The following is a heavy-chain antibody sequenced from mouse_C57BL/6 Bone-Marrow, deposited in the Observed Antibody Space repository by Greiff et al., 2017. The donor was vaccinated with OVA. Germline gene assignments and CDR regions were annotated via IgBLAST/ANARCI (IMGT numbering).Heavy chain of an antibody. CDR2: ISYDGSN. J-gene: IGHJ3*01. CDR1: GYSITSGYY. CDR3: ARDNHYGNYSPFAY. D-gene: IGHD2-1*01. V-gene: IGHV3-6*01. Sequence: VQLQQSGPGLVKPSQSLSLTCSVTGYSITSGYYWNWIRQFPGNKLEWMGYISYDGSNNYNPSLKNRISITLDTSKNQFFLTLNSVTTEDTATYYCARDNHYGNYSPFAYWGQGTLVTVSA.